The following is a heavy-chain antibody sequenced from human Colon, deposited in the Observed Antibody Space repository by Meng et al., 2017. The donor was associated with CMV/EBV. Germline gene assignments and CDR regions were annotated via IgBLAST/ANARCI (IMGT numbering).Heavy chain of an antibody. J-gene: IGHJ4*02. V-gene: IGHV3-7*01. CDR2: IKQDGSEK. CDR3: ARAYYDSSGWHDY. Sequence: GGSLRLSCAASGFTFSSYWMSWVRQAPGKGLEWVANIKQDGSEKFYVDSVKGRFTISRDNAKNSLYLQMNSLRAEDTAVYYCARAYYDSSGWHDYWGQGTLVTVSS. D-gene: IGHD3-22*01. CDR1: GFTFSSYW.